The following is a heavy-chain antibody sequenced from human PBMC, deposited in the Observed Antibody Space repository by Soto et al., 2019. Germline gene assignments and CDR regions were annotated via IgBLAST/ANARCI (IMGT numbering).Heavy chain of an antibody. Sequence: PSGSLELCRAASGVTVSGSAMHWACQESGKGLEWVGRIRSKANSYATAYAASVKGRFTISRDDSKNTAYLQMNSLKTEDTAVYYCTRGYYDSSGPPWGQGTLVTLSS. J-gene: IGHJ5*02. D-gene: IGHD3-22*01. CDR3: TRGYYDSSGPP. CDR1: GVTVSGSA. CDR2: IRSKANSYAT. V-gene: IGHV3-73*01.